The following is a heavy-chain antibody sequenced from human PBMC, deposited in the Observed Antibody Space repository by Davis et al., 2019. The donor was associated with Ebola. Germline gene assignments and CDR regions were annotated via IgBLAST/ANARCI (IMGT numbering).Heavy chain of an antibody. J-gene: IGHJ4*02. CDR2: IKEDGSQR. Sequence: GESLKISCAASGFTFSKFWMTWVRQAPGKGLEWVAHIKEDGSQRKYVDSVKGRFTISRDNAKNTVLLQMSSLRAEDTAIYYCARDLGSSTDYWGQGTLVTVSS. CDR1: GFTFSKFW. CDR3: ARDLGSSTDY. D-gene: IGHD6-6*01. V-gene: IGHV3-7*03.